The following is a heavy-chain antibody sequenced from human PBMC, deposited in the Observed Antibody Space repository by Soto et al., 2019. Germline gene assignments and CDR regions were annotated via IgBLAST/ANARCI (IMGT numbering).Heavy chain of an antibody. CDR2: IYYSGST. V-gene: IGHV4-59*01. CDR1: GGSISSYY. Sequence: SETLSLTCTVSGGSISSYYWSWIRQPPGKGPEWIGYIYYSGSTNYSPSLKSRVTISVDTSKNQFSLKLSSVTAADTAVYYCARTNLRTFDYWGQGTLVTVSS. CDR3: ARTNLRTFDY. J-gene: IGHJ4*02. D-gene: IGHD4-17*01.